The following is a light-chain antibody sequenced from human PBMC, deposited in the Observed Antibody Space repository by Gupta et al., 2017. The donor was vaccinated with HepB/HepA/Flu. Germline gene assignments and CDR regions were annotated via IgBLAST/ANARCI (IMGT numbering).Light chain of an antibody. CDR2: GAS. V-gene: IGKV3-20*01. Sequence: EIVLTQSPGTLSLSPGERATLSCRASQSVSSSYLAWYQQKPGQAPRLLIYGASSRATGIPDRFSGSGSGTEFTLTISRLEPEDFAVYYCQQECSSPVTFGQGTKVEIK. CDR3: QQECSSPVT. J-gene: IGKJ1*01. CDR1: QSVSSSY.